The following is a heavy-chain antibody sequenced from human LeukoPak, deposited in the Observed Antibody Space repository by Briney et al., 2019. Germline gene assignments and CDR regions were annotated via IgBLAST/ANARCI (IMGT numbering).Heavy chain of an antibody. J-gene: IGHJ4*02. Sequence: GASVKVSCKASGGTFSSYAISWVRQAPGQGLEWMGRIIPIFGTANYAQKFQGRVTITTDESTSTAYMELSSLRSEDTAVYYCARDKRARDPGATWVDYWGQGTLVTVSS. CDR3: ARDKRARDPGATWVDY. D-gene: IGHD1-26*01. V-gene: IGHV1-69*05. CDR1: GGTFSSYA. CDR2: IIPIFGTA.